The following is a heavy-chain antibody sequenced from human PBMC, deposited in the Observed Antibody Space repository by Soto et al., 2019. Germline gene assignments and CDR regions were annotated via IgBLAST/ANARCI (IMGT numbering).Heavy chain of an antibody. CDR3: AKTAPPYDSQGYYPFDI. D-gene: IGHD3-22*01. J-gene: IGHJ3*02. CDR2: IRGFSPYT. CDR1: GFTFRTYT. Sequence: EVQLVESGGGLVKPGGSLRLSCISSGFTFRTYTMNWVRQAPGKGLEWVSGIRGFSPYTFYAESVKGRFTISRDNAKNSLYLQMNSLRTEDTALYYCAKTAPPYDSQGYYPFDIWGQGTMVSVSS. V-gene: IGHV3-21*04.